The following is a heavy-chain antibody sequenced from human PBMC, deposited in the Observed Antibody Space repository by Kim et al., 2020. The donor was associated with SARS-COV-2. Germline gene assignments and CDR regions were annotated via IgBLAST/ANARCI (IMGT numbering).Heavy chain of an antibody. J-gene: IGHJ3*02. CDR2: IYYSGST. V-gene: IGHV4-39*01. CDR3: ARHYYDSSGYYSEPAFDI. D-gene: IGHD3-22*01. Sequence: SETLSLTCTVPGGSISSSSYYWGWIRQPPGKGLEWIGSIYYSGSTYYNPSLKSRVTISVDTSKNQFSLKLSSVTAADTAVYYCARHYYDSSGYYSEPAFDIRGQGTMVTVSS. CDR1: GGSISSSSYY.